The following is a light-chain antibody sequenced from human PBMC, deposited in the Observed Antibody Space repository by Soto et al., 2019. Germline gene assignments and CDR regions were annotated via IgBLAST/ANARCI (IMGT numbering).Light chain of an antibody. V-gene: IGLV2-14*01. CDR3: RSYTSSSSYV. CDR1: SSDVGGYNY. CDR2: EVS. J-gene: IGLJ1*01. Sequence: QSLLTQPASGSGSPGQSITISCTGTSSDVGGYNYVSWYQQHPGKAPKLMIYEVSNRPSGVSNRFSGSKSGNTASLTISGLQAEDEADYYCRSYTSSSSYVFGTGTKVTVL.